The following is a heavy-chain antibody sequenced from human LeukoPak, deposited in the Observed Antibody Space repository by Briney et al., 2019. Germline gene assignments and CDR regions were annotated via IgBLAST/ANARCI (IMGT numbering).Heavy chain of an antibody. CDR2: MNPNSGNT. D-gene: IGHD3-22*01. V-gene: IGHV1-8*01. CDR3: ARIGLLGYYDSSGSSGVHYYFDY. Sequence: EASVKVSCTASGYTFTSYDINWVRQATGQGLEWMGWMNPNSGNTGYAQKFQGRVTMTRNTSISTAYMELSSLRSEDTAVYYCARIGLLGYYDSSGSSGVHYYFDYWGQGTLVTVSS. J-gene: IGHJ4*02. CDR1: GYTFTSYD.